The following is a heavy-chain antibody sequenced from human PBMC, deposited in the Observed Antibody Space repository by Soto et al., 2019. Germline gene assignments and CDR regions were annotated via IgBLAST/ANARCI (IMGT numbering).Heavy chain of an antibody. CDR1: GGSISSYY. V-gene: IGHV4-59*08. D-gene: IGHD3-10*01. CDR2: IYYSGST. CDR3: ARYYYGSGSENYYYYYMDV. Sequence: QVQLQESGPGLVKPSETLSLTCTVSGGSISSYYWSWIRQPPGKGLEWIGYIYYSGSTNYNPSLKSRVTISVDTSKNQFSLKLSSVTAADTAVYYCARYYYGSGSENYYYYYMDVWGKGTTVTVSS. J-gene: IGHJ6*03.